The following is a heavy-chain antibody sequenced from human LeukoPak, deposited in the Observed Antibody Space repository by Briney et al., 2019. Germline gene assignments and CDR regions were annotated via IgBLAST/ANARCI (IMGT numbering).Heavy chain of an antibody. Sequence: SVKVSCKASGFTFTSSAVQWVRQARGQRLEWIGWIVVGSGSTDYAQKFQERITITRDMSTSTAYMEVNSLRSEDTAVYYCVADRRSNDAFDVWGQGTMVTVSS. V-gene: IGHV1-58*01. CDR3: VADRRSNDAFDV. CDR2: IVVGSGST. J-gene: IGHJ3*01. CDR1: GFTFTSSA.